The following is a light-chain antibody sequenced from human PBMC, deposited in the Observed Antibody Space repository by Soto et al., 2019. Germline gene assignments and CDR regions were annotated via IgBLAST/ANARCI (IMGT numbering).Light chain of an antibody. CDR2: EVT. V-gene: IGLV2-14*01. CDR1: SSDIGGYNY. J-gene: IGLJ1*01. Sequence: QSALTQPASVSGSPGQSITISCTGTSSDIGGYNYVSWYQHHPGEAPKLIIFEVTNRPSWVSNRFSGSKSGNTASLTISVLQAEDEAEYYCSSYTSSVAYVFGSGTKVTVL. CDR3: SSYTSSVAYV.